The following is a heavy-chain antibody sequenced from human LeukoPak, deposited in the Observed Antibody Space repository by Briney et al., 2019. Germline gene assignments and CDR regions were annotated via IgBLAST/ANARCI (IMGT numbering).Heavy chain of an antibody. J-gene: IGHJ4*02. V-gene: IGHV3-66*01. CDR1: GFTVSSNY. Sequence: PGGSLRLSCAASGFTVSSNYMSWVRQAPGKGLEWVSVIYSGGSTYYADSVKGRFTISRDNSKNTLYLQMNSLRAEDTAVYYCARGLPTYEYGDYRPEFDYWGQGTLVTVSS. D-gene: IGHD4-17*01. CDR2: IYSGGST. CDR3: ARGLPTYEYGDYRPEFDY.